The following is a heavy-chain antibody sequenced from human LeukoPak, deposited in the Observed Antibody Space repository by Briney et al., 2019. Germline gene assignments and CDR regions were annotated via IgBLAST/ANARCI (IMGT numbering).Heavy chain of an antibody. D-gene: IGHD3-10*01. CDR3: ARDYMVRGVIRENWFDP. Sequence: SETLSLTCTVSSGSISSSSYYWGWIRQPPGKGLEWIGSIYYSGSTYYNPSLKSRVTISVDTSKNQFSLRLSSVTAADTAVYYCARDYMVRGVIRENWFDPWGQGTLVTVSS. V-gene: IGHV4-39*07. CDR2: IYYSGST. CDR1: SGSISSSSYY. J-gene: IGHJ5*02.